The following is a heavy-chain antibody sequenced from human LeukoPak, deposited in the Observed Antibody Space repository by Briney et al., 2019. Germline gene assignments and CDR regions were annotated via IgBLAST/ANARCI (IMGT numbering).Heavy chain of an antibody. Sequence: PGGSLRLSCAASGFTFSSYAMSWVRQAPGKGLEWVSAISGSGAGTYYADSVKGRFTISRDKSENTLYLQMSSLRAEDTALYYCANSRYSNGWYVNWGQGTLVTVSS. J-gene: IGHJ4*02. CDR2: ISGSGAGT. D-gene: IGHD6-19*01. V-gene: IGHV3-23*01. CDR3: ANSRYSNGWYVN. CDR1: GFTFSSYA.